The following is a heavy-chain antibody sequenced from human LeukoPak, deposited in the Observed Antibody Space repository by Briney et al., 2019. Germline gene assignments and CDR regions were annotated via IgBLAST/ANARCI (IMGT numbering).Heavy chain of an antibody. CDR2: IYHSGST. CDR1: GYSINSGYY. V-gene: IGHV4-38-2*02. D-gene: IGHD5-18*01. J-gene: IGHJ4*02. CDR3: ARHEHKRGYSYGHASGYSFDY. Sequence: SETLSLTCTVSGYSINSGYYWGWIRQPPGKGLEWIGSIYHSGSTYYNPSLKSRVTISVDTSKNQFSLKLSSVTAADTAVYYCARHEHKRGYSYGHASGYSFDYWGQGTLVTVSS.